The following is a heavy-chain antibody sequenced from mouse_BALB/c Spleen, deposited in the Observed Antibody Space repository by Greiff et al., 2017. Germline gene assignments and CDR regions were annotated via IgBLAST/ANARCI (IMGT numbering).Heavy chain of an antibody. CDR1: GYTFTDYN. V-gene: IGHV1-18*01. D-gene: IGHD1-1*01. Sequence: EVQLQQSGPELVKPGASVKIPCKASGYTFTDYNMDWVKQSHGKSLEWIGDINPNNGGTIYNQKFKGKATLTVDKSSSPAYMELRSLTSEDTAVYYCARSGYGSSFYAMDYWGQGTSVTVSS. J-gene: IGHJ4*01. CDR2: INPNNGGT. CDR3: ARSGYGSSFYAMDY.